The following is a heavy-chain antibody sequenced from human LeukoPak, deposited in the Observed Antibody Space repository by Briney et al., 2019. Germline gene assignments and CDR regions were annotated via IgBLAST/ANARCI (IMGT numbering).Heavy chain of an antibody. J-gene: IGHJ4*02. CDR3: ARDSCGGDCPFFDY. CDR1: GYTFTGYY. D-gene: IGHD2-21*01. Sequence: GASVKVSCKASGYTFTGYYMHWVRQAPGQGLEWMGWINPNSGGTNYAQKFQGRVTMTRDTSISTAYMELSRLRSDDTAVYYCARDSCGGDCPFFDYWGQGTLVTVSS. CDR2: INPNSGGT. V-gene: IGHV1-2*02.